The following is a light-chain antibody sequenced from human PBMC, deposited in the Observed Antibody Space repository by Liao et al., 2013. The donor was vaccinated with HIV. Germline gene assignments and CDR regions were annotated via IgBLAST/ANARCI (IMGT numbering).Light chain of an antibody. Sequence: SYDLTQPPSVSVSPGQTASITCSGDKLGDKYTCWYQQKPGQSPLLVIYQDSRRPSGIPERFSGSNSGSTATLTISGTQAMDDADYFCQAWDSSAAVVFGGGTKLTVL. CDR3: QAWDSSAAVV. CDR2: QDS. J-gene: IGLJ2*01. V-gene: IGLV3-1*01. CDR1: KLGDKY.